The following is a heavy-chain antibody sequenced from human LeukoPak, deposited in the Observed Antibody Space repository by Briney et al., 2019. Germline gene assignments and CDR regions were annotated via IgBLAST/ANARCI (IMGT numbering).Heavy chain of an antibody. V-gene: IGHV3-23*01. D-gene: IGHD3-22*01. Sequence: GGSLRLSCAASGFTFSSYAMSWVRQAPGKGLEWVSTISGSGGGTYYADSVKGRFTISRDNSKNTLYLQMNSLRVGDTAVYYCAKARYDDSGYLDYWGQGTLVTVSS. J-gene: IGHJ4*02. CDR3: AKARYDDSGYLDY. CDR1: GFTFSSYA. CDR2: ISGSGGGT.